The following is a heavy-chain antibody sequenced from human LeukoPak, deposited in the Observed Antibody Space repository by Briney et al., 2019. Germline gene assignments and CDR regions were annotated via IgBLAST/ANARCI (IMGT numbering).Heavy chain of an antibody. Sequence: SETLSLTCAVYGGSFSGYYWSWIRQPPGKGLEWIGEINHSGSTNYNSSLKSRVTISVDTSKNQFSLKLSSVTAADTAVYYCAREAHIVVVPAATPFDYWGQGTLSPSPQ. D-gene: IGHD2-2*01. CDR1: GGSFSGYY. CDR2: INHSGST. V-gene: IGHV4-34*01. J-gene: IGHJ4*02. CDR3: AREAHIVVVPAATPFDY.